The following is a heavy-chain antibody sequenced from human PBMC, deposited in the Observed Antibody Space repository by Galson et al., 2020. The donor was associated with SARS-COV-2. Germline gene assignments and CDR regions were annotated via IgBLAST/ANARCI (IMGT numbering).Heavy chain of an antibody. CDR3: ARGRSITIFGANYYYYMDV. V-gene: IGHV4-34*01. J-gene: IGHJ6*03. D-gene: IGHD3-3*01. CDR2: INHSGST. Sequence: SETLSLTCTVSGGSISSYYWSWIRQPPGKGLEWIGEINHSGSTNYNPSLKSRVTISVDTSKNQFSLRLSSVTAADTAVYYCARGRSITIFGANYYYYMDVWGKGTTVTVSS. CDR1: GGSISSYY.